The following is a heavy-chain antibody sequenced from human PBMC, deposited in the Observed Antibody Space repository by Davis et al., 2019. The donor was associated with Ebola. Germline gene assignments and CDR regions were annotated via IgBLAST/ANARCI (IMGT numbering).Heavy chain of an antibody. V-gene: IGHV4-4*02. CDR2: IYHSGTR. CDR1: GDSISSSNW. J-gene: IGHJ4*02. Sequence: MPSETLSLTCAVSGDSISSSNWWSWVRQPPGKGLVWIGSIYHSGTRYYNPSLKGRVTISVDTSKNQFSLKLTSVTAADTAVYYCAREDYYGSGSSDYWGQGTLVTVSS. D-gene: IGHD3-10*01. CDR3: AREDYYGSGSSDY.